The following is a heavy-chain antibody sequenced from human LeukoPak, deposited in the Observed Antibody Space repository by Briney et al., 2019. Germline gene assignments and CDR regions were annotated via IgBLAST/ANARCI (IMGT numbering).Heavy chain of an antibody. CDR1: GGSISSYY. CDR2: IDYSGST. J-gene: IGHJ3*02. CDR3: ARLCAVGATYEGVLDAFDI. V-gene: IGHV4-59*08. Sequence: PSETLSLTCTVSGGSISSYYWSWIRQPPGKGLEWIGYIDYSGSTNYNPSLKSRVTISVDTSKNQFSLKLSSVTAADTAVYYCARLCAVGATYEGVLDAFDIWGQGTMVTVSS. D-gene: IGHD1-26*01.